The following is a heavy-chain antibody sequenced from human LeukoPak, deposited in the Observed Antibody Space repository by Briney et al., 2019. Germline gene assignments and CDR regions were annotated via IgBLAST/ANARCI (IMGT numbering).Heavy chain of an antibody. J-gene: IGHJ4*02. CDR3: ARAGSDFWSPVGEY. D-gene: IGHD3-3*01. CDR1: GYTFTGYY. CDR2: INPNSGGT. V-gene: IGHV1-2*02. Sequence: ASVKVSCKASGYTFTGYYMHWVRQAPGQGLEWMGWINPNSGGTNYAQKFQGRVTMTRDTSISTASIELSRLRANDTAVYYCARAGSDFWSPVGEYWGQGTLVSVSS.